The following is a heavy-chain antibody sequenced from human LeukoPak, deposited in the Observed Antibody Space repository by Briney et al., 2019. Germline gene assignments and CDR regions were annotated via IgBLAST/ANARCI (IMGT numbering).Heavy chain of an antibody. Sequence: ASVKVSCKASGYTFTSYGISWVRQAPGQGLEWMGWISAYNGNTSYAQKLQGRVTMTTDTSTSTAYMELRSLRSDDTAVYYCAREPRYDILTDAFDIWGQGTMVTVSS. D-gene: IGHD3-9*01. CDR2: ISAYNGNT. J-gene: IGHJ3*02. CDR3: AREPRYDILTDAFDI. V-gene: IGHV1-18*01. CDR1: GYTFTSYG.